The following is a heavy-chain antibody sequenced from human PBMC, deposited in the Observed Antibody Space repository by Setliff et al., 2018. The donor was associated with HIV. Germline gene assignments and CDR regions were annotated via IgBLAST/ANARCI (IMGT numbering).Heavy chain of an antibody. CDR3: AGVSWDV. V-gene: IGHV4-59*11. CDR1: GGSISSHY. Sequence: SETLSLTCTVSGGSISSHYWSWIRQPPGKGLEWIGYIYYSGSTNYNPSLKSRVTISVDTSKNQFSLKLRSVTAADTAVYYCAGVSWDVWGKGATVTVSS. J-gene: IGHJ6*04. CDR2: IYYSGST.